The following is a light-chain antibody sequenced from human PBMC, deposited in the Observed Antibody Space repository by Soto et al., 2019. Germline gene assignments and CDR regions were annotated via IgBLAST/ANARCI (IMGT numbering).Light chain of an antibody. Sequence: EIVLTQSPGTLSLSPGERATLSCRASQSVSSSYLAWYQQKPGQAPSLLIYGASSRATGMPERFSGSGSGTDFTLSISRLEPEDFAVYYCHQYGSSPFTFGQGTKLDIK. CDR1: QSVSSSY. CDR2: GAS. J-gene: IGKJ2*01. CDR3: HQYGSSPFT. V-gene: IGKV3-20*01.